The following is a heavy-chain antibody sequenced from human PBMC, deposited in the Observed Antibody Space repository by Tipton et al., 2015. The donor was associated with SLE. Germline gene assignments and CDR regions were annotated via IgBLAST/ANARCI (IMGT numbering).Heavy chain of an antibody. J-gene: IGHJ4*02. D-gene: IGHD2-8*02. CDR1: GFTFRSYG. Sequence: GSLRLSCEASGFTFRSYGMHWVRQAPGKGLEWVALIRYDGNIKYYTDSVKGRFTISRDNSKNTLYLQMNSLRAEDTAVYYCAKDLVLTYWGQGTLVTFSS. CDR2: IRYDGNIK. CDR3: AKDLVLTY. V-gene: IGHV3-30*02.